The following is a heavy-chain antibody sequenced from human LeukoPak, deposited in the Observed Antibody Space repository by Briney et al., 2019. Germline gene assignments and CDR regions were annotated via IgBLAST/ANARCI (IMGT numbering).Heavy chain of an antibody. V-gene: IGHV4-59*12. CDR2: IYYSGST. J-gene: IGHJ4*02. CDR3: ASGKVAAASYSFDY. D-gene: IGHD2-2*01. Sequence: PSETLSLTCSVSGGSISSYYWSWIRQPAGKGLEWIGYIYYSGSTKNNPSLKSRVTISVDKSKNHFSLNLNSVTAADTAVYYCASGKVAAASYSFDYWGQGTLVTVSS. CDR1: GGSISSYY.